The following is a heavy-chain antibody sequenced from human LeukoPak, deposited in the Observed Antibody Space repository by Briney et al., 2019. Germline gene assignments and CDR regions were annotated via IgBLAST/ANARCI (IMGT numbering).Heavy chain of an antibody. D-gene: IGHD5-24*01. V-gene: IGHV4-34*01. CDR2: INHSGST. J-gene: IGHJ6*02. CDR1: GGSFSGYY. Sequence: PSETLSLTCAVYGGSFSGYYWSWIRQPPGKGLEWIGEINHSGSTNYNPSLKSRVTISVDTSKNQFSLKLSSVTAADTAVYYCARRWTGDYYYGMDVWGQGTTVTVSS. CDR3: ARRWTGDYYYGMDV.